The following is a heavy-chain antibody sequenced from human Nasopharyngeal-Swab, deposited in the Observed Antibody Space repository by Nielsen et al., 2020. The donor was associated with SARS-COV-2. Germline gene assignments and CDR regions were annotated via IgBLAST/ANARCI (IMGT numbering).Heavy chain of an antibody. CDR2: FSYTGIT. V-gene: IGHV4-61*01. Sequence: SETLSLTCTVSGGSISSGSIRSYYWSWIRQPPVKGLEWIGYFSYTGITNYNPSLKSRVTISVYMSKNQFSLKLSSVAVADTAVYYCAREVVGGLVDSWGQGTLVTVSS. J-gene: IGHJ4*02. CDR3: AREVVGGLVDS. CDR1: GGSISSGSIRSYY. D-gene: IGHD1-26*01.